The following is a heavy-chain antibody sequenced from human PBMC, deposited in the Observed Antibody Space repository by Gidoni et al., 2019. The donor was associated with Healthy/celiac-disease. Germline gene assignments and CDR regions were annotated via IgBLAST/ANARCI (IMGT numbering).Heavy chain of an antibody. J-gene: IGHJ4*02. D-gene: IGHD3-9*01. V-gene: IGHV2-5*02. CDR3: AHIVLTGYTNPFDY. CDR1: GFSLSTSGVG. Sequence: QITLKESGPTLVKPTQTLTLTCTFSGFSLSTSGVGVGWIRQPPGKALEWLALIYWDDDKRYSPSLKSRLTITKDTSKNQVVLTMTNMDPVDTATYYCAHIVLTGYTNPFDYWGQGTLVTVSS. CDR2: IYWDDDK.